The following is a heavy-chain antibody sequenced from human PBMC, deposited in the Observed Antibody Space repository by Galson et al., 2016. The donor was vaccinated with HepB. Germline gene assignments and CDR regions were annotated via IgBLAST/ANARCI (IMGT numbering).Heavy chain of an antibody. V-gene: IGHV3-74*01. CDR1: GFTFSSYW. J-gene: IGHJ4*02. Sequence: SLRLSCAASGFTFSSYWMHWVRQVPGKGLVMVARTNTDGSDTGYADSVKGRFTISRDNAKNTLHLQMNTLRAEDTAVYYCARDYLTYTGSYLYSWGQGTLVTVSS. CDR2: TNTDGSDT. CDR3: ARDYLTYTGSYLYS. D-gene: IGHD1-26*01.